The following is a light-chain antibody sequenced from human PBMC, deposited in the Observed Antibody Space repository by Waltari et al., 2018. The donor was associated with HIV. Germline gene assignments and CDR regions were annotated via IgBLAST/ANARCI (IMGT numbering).Light chain of an antibody. V-gene: IGLV7-43*01. CDR2: SSN. Sequence: QTVVTQEPSLTVAPGGTITLTCISVPGPVSPSPSANWFLQKPGQPPRPLFYSSNRRHSATPARFSASLVGDRAALTLSNVWPDDQAVYFCMLFFRSSYLFGGGTKVTVL. CDR3: MLFFRSSYL. CDR1: PGPVSPSPS. J-gene: IGLJ2*01.